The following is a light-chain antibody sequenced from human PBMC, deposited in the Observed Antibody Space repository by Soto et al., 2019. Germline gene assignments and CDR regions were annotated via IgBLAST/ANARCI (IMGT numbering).Light chain of an antibody. CDR1: QSVSSN. V-gene: IGKV3-15*01. CDR3: QQYNNWWT. Sequence: EIVMTQSPATLSVSPGERATLSCRASQSVSSNLAWYQQKPGQAPRLLIYGASTRATCIPARFSGSGSGTEFTLNISSLQSEDFAVYYCQQYNNWWTFGQGTKVEIK. CDR2: GAS. J-gene: IGKJ1*01.